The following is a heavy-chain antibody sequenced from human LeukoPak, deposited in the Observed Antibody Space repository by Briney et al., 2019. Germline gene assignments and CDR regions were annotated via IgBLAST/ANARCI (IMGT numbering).Heavy chain of an antibody. J-gene: IGHJ3*02. CDR1: GFPLSSYC. CDR2: IKQYGSEK. CDR3: ARDSLARYSNGLAFDI. Sequence: GGPLRLSCAASGFPLSSYCMIWLRQAPGKGREGVANIKQYGSEKYYVDSVKGRFTIPRENAKNSLYLQMNRLRAEDTAVYYCARDSLARYSNGLAFDIWGQGTMVTVSS. D-gene: IGHD5-18*01. V-gene: IGHV3-7*01.